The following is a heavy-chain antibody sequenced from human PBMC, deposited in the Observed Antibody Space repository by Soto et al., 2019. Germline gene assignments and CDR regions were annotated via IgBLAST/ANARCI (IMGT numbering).Heavy chain of an antibody. CDR3: ARDYWVGVGAIYGMDV. J-gene: IGHJ6*02. CDR2: ISSSSSYT. Sequence: PGGSLRLSCAASGFTFSSYSMNWVRQAPGKGLEWVSYISSSSSYTNYADSVKGRFTISRDNAKNSLYLQMNSLRAEDTAVYYCARDYWVGVGAIYGMDVWGQGTTVTVSS. V-gene: IGHV3-21*05. CDR1: GFTFSSYS. D-gene: IGHD1-26*01.